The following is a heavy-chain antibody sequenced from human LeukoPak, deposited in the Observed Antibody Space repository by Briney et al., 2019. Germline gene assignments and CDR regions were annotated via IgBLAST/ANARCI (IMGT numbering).Heavy chain of an antibody. J-gene: IGHJ4*02. D-gene: IGHD6-19*01. Sequence: GGSLRLSCAASGFTFSSHSMHWVRQAPGKGLEWVSSISSSSSYIYYADSVKGRFTISRDNAKNSLYLQMNSLRAEDTAVYYCARAKGQWLVTGYWGQGTLVTVSS. CDR2: ISSSSSYI. CDR1: GFTFSSHS. CDR3: ARAKGQWLVTGY. V-gene: IGHV3-21*01.